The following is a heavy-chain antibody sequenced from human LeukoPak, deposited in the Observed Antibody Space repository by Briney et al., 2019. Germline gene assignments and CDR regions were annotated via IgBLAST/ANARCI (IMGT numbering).Heavy chain of an antibody. J-gene: IGHJ4*02. CDR1: GYTFTSYG. CDR3: ARVPNSSGWSPYDY. V-gene: IGHV1-18*01. Sequence: ASVKVSRKASGYTFTSYGISWVRQAPGQGLEWMGWISAYNGNTNYAQKLQGRVTMTTDTSTSTAYMELRSLRSDDTAAYYCARVPNSSGWSPYDYWGQGTLVTVSS. CDR2: ISAYNGNT. D-gene: IGHD6-19*01.